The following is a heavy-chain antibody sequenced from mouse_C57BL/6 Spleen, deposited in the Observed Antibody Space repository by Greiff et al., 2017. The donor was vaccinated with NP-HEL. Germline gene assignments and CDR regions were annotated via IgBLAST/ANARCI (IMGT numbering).Heavy chain of an antibody. V-gene: IGHV6-6*01. CDR3: TRGSPLRRGVYCDY. Sequence: EVKLVESGGGLVQPGGSMKLSCAASGFTFSDAWMDWVRQSPEKGLEWVAEIRNKANNHATYYAESVKGRFTISRDDSKSSVYLQMNSLRAEDTGIYYCTRGSPLRRGVYCDYWGQGTTLTVSS. CDR1: GFTFSDAW. J-gene: IGHJ2*01. D-gene: IGHD2-12*01. CDR2: IRNKANNHAT.